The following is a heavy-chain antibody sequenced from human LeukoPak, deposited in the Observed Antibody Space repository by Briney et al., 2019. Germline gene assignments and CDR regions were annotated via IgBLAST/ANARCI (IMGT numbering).Heavy chain of an antibody. Sequence: SGGSLRLSCAASGFTFSNSAMSWVRQAPGKGLEWVSAISGSGGSTYYADSVKGRFTISRDNSKNTLYLQMNSLRAEDTAVYYCAKAPRKDSSGWYYYYYYMDVWGKGTAVTTSS. CDR1: GFTFSNSA. CDR3: AKAPRKDSSGWYYYYYYMDV. J-gene: IGHJ6*03. CDR2: ISGSGGST. V-gene: IGHV3-23*01. D-gene: IGHD6-19*01.